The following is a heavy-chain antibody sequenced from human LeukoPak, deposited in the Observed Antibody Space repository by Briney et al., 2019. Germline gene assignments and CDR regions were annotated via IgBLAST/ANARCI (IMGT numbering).Heavy chain of an antibody. D-gene: IGHD6-25*01. CDR3: AISATARGGFDF. J-gene: IGHJ4*02. V-gene: IGHV3-48*04. Sequence: GGSLRLSCVASGFTFSSYAMNWVRQAPGKGPEWISYITNSGSTIYYADSVKGRFTISRDNAKNSLFLQMNSLRAEDTAVYFCAISATARGGFDFWGQGTLVTVSS. CDR2: ITNSGSTI. CDR1: GFTFSSYA.